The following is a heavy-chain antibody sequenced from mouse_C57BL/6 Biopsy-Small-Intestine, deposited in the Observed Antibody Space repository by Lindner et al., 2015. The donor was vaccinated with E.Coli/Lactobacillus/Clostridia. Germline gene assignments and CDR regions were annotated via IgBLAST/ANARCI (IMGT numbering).Heavy chain of an antibody. CDR2: IYPRSGNT. CDR3: ARGYDGYYAYFDV. D-gene: IGHD2-3*01. Sequence: VQLQESGAELARPGASVKLSCKASGYTFTSYGISWVKQRTGQGLEWIGEIYPRSGNTYYNEKFKGKATLTADKSSSTAYMELRSLTSEDSAVYFCARGYDGYYAYFDVWGTGTTVTVSS. V-gene: IGHV1-81*01. CDR1: GYTFTSYG. J-gene: IGHJ1*03.